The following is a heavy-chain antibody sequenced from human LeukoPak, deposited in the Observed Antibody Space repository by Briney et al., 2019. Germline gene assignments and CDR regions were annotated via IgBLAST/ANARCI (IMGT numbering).Heavy chain of an antibody. CDR1: GFTFSSSW. CDR3: ARDRSYYYDSSGYFHPLPFDY. D-gene: IGHD3-22*01. CDR2: ISSSSSTI. V-gene: IGHV3-48*01. J-gene: IGHJ4*02. Sequence: GGSLRLSCAASGFTFSSSWMTWVRQAPGKGREWVSYISSSSSTIYYADSVKGRFTISRDNAKNSLYLQMNSLRAEDTAVYYCARDRSYYYDSSGYFHPLPFDYWGQGTLVTVSS.